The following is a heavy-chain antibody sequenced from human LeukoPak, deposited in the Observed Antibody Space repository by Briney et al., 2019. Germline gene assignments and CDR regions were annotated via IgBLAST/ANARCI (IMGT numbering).Heavy chain of an antibody. CDR1: GYSISSGYY. V-gene: IGHV4-38-2*02. J-gene: IGHJ3*02. CDR2: IYHSGST. D-gene: IGHD6-13*01. CDR3: GREGSSWYYAFDI. Sequence: SETLSLTCAVSGYSISSGYYWGWTRPPPRKGLEWIGSIYHSGSTYYNPSLKSRVTISVVTSKNLFALELSSVSAADTAVYCCGREGSSWYYAFDIWGQGTMVTVSS.